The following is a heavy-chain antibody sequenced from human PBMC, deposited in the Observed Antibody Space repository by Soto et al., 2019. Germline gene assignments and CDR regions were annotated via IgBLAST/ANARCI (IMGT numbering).Heavy chain of an antibody. D-gene: IGHD2-21*01. V-gene: IGHV5-51*01. CDR2: IYPGDSDT. J-gene: IGHJ3*02. CDR3: ARIVYCGGDCYSYRAFDI. Sequence: GESLKISCKGSGYSFTSYWIGWVRQMPGKGLEWMGIIYPGDSDTRYSPSFQGQVTISADKSISTAYLQWSSLKASDTAMYYCARIVYCGGDCYSYRAFDIWGQGTMVTVSS. CDR1: GYSFTSYW.